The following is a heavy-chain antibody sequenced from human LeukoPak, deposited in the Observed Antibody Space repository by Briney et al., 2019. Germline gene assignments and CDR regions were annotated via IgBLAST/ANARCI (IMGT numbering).Heavy chain of an antibody. CDR2: INHSGST. J-gene: IGHJ5*02. D-gene: IGHD2-2*01. V-gene: IGHV4-34*01. CDR3: ARPPRARYCSSTSCYVRRWFDP. Sequence: SETLSLTCAVYGGSFSGYYWSWIRQPPGKGLEWIGEINHSGSTNYNPSLKSRVTISVDTSKNQFSLKLSSVTAADTAVYYCARPPRARYCSSTSCYVRRWFDPWGQGTLVTVSS. CDR1: GGSFSGYY.